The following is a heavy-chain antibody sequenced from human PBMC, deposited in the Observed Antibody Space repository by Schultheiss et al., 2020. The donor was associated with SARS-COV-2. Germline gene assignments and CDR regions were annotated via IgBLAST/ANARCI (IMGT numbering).Heavy chain of an antibody. D-gene: IGHD3-3*02. Sequence: GGSLRLSCAASGFTFRNAWMSWVRQAPGKGLEWVGRIESKTDGGTTDYAAPVKGRFTISRDDSKNTLYLQMNSLRAEDTAVYYCARDLNIFGVVTAYYYYYGMDVWGQGTTVTVSS. CDR1: GFTFRNAW. J-gene: IGHJ6*02. CDR2: IESKTDGGTT. V-gene: IGHV3-15*04. CDR3: ARDLNIFGVVTAYYYYYGMDV.